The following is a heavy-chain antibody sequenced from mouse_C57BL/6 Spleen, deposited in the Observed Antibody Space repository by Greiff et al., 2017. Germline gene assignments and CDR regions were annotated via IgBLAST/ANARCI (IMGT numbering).Heavy chain of an antibody. J-gene: IGHJ2*01. V-gene: IGHV1-54*01. CDR3: ARGEYDGYCDY. D-gene: IGHD2-3*01. CDR1: GYAFTNYL. Sequence: VKLQESGAELVRPGTSVKVSCKASGYAFTNYLIEWVKQRPGQGLEWIGVINPGSGGTNYNEKFKGKATLTADKSSSTAYMQLSSLTSEDAAVXFCARGEYDGYCDYWGQGTTLTVSS. CDR2: INPGSGGT.